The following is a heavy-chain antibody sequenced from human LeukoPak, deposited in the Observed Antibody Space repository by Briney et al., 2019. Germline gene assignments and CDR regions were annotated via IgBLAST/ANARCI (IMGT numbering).Heavy chain of an antibody. CDR3: ARLEGLYNWNF. V-gene: IGHV5-51*01. CDR1: GYSFTTYW. CDR2: IYPGDSDT. Sequence: GESLKIPCKGSGYSFTTYWIGWVRQTPGKGLEWMGIIYPGDSDTRYSPSFQGQVTISADKSISTAYLQWSSLKAADTAMYYCARLEGLYNWNFWGQGTLVTVSS. D-gene: IGHD1-20*01. J-gene: IGHJ4*02.